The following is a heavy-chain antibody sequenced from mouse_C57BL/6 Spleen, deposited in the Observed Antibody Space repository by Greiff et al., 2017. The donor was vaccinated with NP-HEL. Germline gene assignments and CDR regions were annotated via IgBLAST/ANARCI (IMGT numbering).Heavy chain of an antibody. CDR2: IYPGDGDT. Sequence: VQLQESGAELVKPGASVKISCKASGYAFSGYWMNWVKQRPGKGLEWIGQIYPGDGDTNYNGKFKGKATLTADKSSSTAYMQLSSLTSEDSAVYFCARGRQGYYAMDYWGQGTSVTVSS. CDR3: ARGRQGYYAMDY. V-gene: IGHV1-80*01. CDR1: GYAFSGYW. J-gene: IGHJ4*01. D-gene: IGHD2-12*01.